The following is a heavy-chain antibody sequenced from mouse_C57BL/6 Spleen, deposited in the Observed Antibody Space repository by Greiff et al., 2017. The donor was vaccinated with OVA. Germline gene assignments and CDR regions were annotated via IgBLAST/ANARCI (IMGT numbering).Heavy chain of an antibody. V-gene: IGHV1-50*01. D-gene: IGHD1-1*01. J-gene: IGHJ3*01. CDR3: ARGVSYGSSLAY. Sequence: QVQLQQPGAELVKPGASVKLSCKASGYTFTSYWMQWVKQRPGQGLEWIGEIDPSDSYTNYNQKFKGKATLTVDTSSSTAYMQLSSLTTEDPAVDYCARGVSYGSSLAYWGQGTLVTVSA. CDR2: IDPSDSYT. CDR1: GYTFTSYW.